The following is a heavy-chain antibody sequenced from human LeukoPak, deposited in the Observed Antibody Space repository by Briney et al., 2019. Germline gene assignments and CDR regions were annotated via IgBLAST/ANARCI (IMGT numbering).Heavy chain of an antibody. CDR1: GYTFTSYY. D-gene: IGHD1-1*01. CDR2: INCSGGST. V-gene: IGHV1-46*01. J-gene: IGHJ4*02. CDR3: ARGDQAPWNDGDGVLY. Sequence: ASVKVSCKASGYTFTSYYMHWVRQAPGHGLEWMGIINCSGGSTSYAQKFQGRVTMTRDTPTSTVYMELSSLRSEDTAVSYCARGDQAPWNDGDGVLYWGQGTLVTVSS.